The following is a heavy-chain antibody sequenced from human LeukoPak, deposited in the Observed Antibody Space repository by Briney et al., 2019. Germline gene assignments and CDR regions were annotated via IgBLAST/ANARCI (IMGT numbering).Heavy chain of an antibody. CDR2: IYYSGST. Sequence: PSETLSLTCIVSGGSISSYYWSWIRQPPGKGLEWFGYIYYSGSTTYNPSLKSRVTISLQTSKKQFSLKLSSVTAEDTVVYYCARSIVVAGIVSDYYYYAMDVWGQGTTVTVSS. CDR3: ARSIVVAGIVSDYYYYAMDV. CDR1: GGSISSYY. D-gene: IGHD6-19*01. V-gene: IGHV4-59*08. J-gene: IGHJ6*02.